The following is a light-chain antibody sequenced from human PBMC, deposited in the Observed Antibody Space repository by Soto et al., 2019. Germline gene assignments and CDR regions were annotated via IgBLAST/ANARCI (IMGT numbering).Light chain of an antibody. J-gene: IGKJ1*01. CDR1: QSFSSW. V-gene: IGKV1-5*01. Sequence: DIHMTQSPSTLSVSVGDRVTITCRASQSFSSWVAWYQQKPGKAPKLLIYGVSSLKGGVPSRFSGSGSGTEFTLTISSLQPDDFATYYCQQYNTYPPTFDQGTKVEI. CDR3: QQYNTYPPT. CDR2: GVS.